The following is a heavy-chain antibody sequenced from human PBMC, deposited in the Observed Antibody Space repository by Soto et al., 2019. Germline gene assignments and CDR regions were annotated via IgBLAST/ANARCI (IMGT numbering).Heavy chain of an antibody. CDR2: IYYSGST. V-gene: IGHV4-59*01. D-gene: IGHD3-3*01. CDR1: GGSISSYY. CDR3: ARVGGFRDDLDY. Sequence: QVQLQESGPGLVKPSETLSLTCTVSGGSISSYYWSWIRQPPGKGLELIGYIYYSGSTNYNPSLKSRGTISVDTSKTQFSLKLSSVTAADTAVYYCARVGGFRDDLDYWGQGTLVTVSS. J-gene: IGHJ4*02.